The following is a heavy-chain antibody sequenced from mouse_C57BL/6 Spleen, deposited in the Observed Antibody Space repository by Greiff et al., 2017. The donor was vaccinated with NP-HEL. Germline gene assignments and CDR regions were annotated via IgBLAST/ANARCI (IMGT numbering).Heavy chain of an antibody. V-gene: IGHV1-69*01. D-gene: IGHD3-2*02. Sequence: QVQLQQPGAELVMPGASVKLSCKASGYTFTSYWMHWVKQRPGQGLEWIGEIDPSDSYTNYNQKFKGKSTLTVDKSSSTAYMQLSSLTSEDSAVYYCARLGQLRLPIRFDYAMDYWGQGTSVTVSS. CDR3: ARLGQLRLPIRFDYAMDY. CDR2: IDPSDSYT. J-gene: IGHJ4*01. CDR1: GYTFTSYW.